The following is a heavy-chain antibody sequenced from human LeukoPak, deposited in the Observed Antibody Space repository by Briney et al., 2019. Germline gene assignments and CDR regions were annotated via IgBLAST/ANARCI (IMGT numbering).Heavy chain of an antibody. Sequence: SVKVSCKASGGTFSSYAISWVRQAPGQGLEWMGRIIPIFGTANYAQKFQGRVTITTDESTSTTYMELSSLRSEDTAVYYCARDLRSYGRAFDIWGQGTMVTVSS. CDR1: GGTFSSYA. CDR3: ARDLRSYGRAFDI. J-gene: IGHJ3*02. CDR2: IIPIFGTA. D-gene: IGHD5-18*01. V-gene: IGHV1-69*05.